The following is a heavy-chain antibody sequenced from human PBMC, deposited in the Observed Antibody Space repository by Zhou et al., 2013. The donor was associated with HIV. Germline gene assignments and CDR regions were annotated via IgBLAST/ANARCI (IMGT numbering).Heavy chain of an antibody. CDR1: DGSISSSSYY. Sequence: QVQLQESGPGLVKSSETLSLICTVSDGSISSSSYYWGWIRQPPGKGLEWIGSIYYSGSTHHNPSLKSRVTISVDTSKNHFSLKLSSVTAADTAVYYCARGGYYYYGMDVWGQGTTVIVSS. CDR2: IYYSGST. CDR3: ARGGYYYYGMDV. V-gene: IGHV4-39*07. J-gene: IGHJ6*02.